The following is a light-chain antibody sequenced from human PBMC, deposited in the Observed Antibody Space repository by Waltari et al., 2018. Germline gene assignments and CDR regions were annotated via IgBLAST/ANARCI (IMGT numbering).Light chain of an antibody. CDR3: QHYVRLPAT. J-gene: IGKJ1*01. CDR2: HTS. Sequence: ELVLTQSPCTLPLSPGDRAPLSCCASHNVGKYLAWYQQKPGQAPRLLIHHTSNRATGIPDRLSGSGSGTDFSLTISRLEPEDFAVYYCQHYVRLPATFGQGTKVEIK. V-gene: IGKV3-20*01. CDR1: HNVGKY.